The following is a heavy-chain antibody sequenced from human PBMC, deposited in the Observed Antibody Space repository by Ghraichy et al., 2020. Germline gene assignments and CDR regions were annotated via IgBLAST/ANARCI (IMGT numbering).Heavy chain of an antibody. V-gene: IGHV3-30-3*01. CDR1: GFTFSSYA. CDR3: ARSSDCPSTSCYREFDY. Sequence: GGSLRLSCAASGFTFSSYAMHWVRQAPGKGLEWVAVISSDGNNKYYADSVRGRVTVSRDNSKNTLYLQMNSLRPEDTAVYYCARSSDCPSTSCYREFDYWGQGTLVTVSS. CDR2: ISSDGNNK. D-gene: IGHD2-2*01. J-gene: IGHJ4*02.